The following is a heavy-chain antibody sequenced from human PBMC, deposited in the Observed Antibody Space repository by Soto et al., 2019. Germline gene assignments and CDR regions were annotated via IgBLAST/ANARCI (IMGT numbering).Heavy chain of an antibody. CDR3: ARARIAVDNWFDP. V-gene: IGHV5-51*01. CDR1: GYSFTSYW. CDR2: IYPGDSDT. D-gene: IGHD6-19*01. Sequence: GESLKISCKGSGYSFTSYWIGWVRQMPWKGLEWMGIIYPGDSDTRYSPSFQGQVTISADKSISTAYLQWSSLKASDTAMYYCARARIAVDNWFDPWGQGTLVTVSS. J-gene: IGHJ5*02.